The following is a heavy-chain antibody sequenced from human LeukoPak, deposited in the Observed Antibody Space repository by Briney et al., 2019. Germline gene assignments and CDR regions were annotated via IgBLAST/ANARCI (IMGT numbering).Heavy chain of an antibody. CDR2: INPSGGST. Sequence: ASVKVSCKASGYTFTSYYTHWVRQAPGQGLEWMGIINPSGGSTSYAQKFQGRVTMTRDTSTSTVYMELSSLRSEDTAVYYCARDPPDTAMAGAFDIWGQGTMVTVSS. V-gene: IGHV1-46*01. CDR3: ARDPPDTAMAGAFDI. CDR1: GYTFTSYY. D-gene: IGHD5-18*01. J-gene: IGHJ3*02.